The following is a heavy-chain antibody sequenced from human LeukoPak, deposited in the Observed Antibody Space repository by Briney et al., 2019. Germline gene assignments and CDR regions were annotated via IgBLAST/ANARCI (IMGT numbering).Heavy chain of an antibody. J-gene: IGHJ6*04. V-gene: IGHV4-30-2*01. D-gene: IGHD6-13*01. Sequence: PSETLSLTCAVSGGSISSGGYSWRWIRQPPGKGLESIGYIYHSGSNYYNPYLKSRVIISVDRYKNKFSLQLSSVTGADTAVYYCARAPFGYSSSWYSGMDVWGKGTTVTVSS. CDR2: IYHSGSN. CDR1: GGSISSGGYS. CDR3: ARAPFGYSSSWYSGMDV.